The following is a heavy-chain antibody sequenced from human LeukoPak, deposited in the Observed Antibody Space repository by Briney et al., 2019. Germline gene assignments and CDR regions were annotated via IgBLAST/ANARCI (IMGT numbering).Heavy chain of an antibody. CDR1: GYSFTNYW. CDR2: IYPGDSNI. CDR3: ARRSSYCGSDCHPVGY. D-gene: IGHD2-21*02. Sequence: GESLKISCKGSGYSFTNYWIGWVRQMPGKGLEWMGIIYPGDSNIRYSPSFQGQVTISVDKSISTAYLQWSSLKASDSAMYYCARRSSYCGSDCHPVGYWGRGTLVTVSS. J-gene: IGHJ4*02. V-gene: IGHV5-51*01.